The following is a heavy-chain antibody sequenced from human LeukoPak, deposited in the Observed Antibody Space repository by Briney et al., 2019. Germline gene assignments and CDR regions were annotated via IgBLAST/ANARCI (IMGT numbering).Heavy chain of an antibody. J-gene: IGHJ4*02. CDR1: GYTFTDYY. CDR3: AREGPIVGATHLVDY. Sequence: ASVKVSCKAYGYTFTDYYMHWERQAPGQGLEWMGWINPNSGGTNYAQKFQGRVTMTRDTSISTAYMELSRLRSDDTAVYYCAREGPIVGATHLVDYWGQGTLVTVSS. V-gene: IGHV1-2*02. D-gene: IGHD1-26*01. CDR2: INPNSGGT.